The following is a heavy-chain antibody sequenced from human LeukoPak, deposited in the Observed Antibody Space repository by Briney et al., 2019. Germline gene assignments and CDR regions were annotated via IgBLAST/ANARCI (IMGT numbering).Heavy chain of an antibody. V-gene: IGHV1-18*01. CDR3: AREYCTSGVCSIDY. CDR2: ISAYNGNT. Sequence: ASVKVSCKASGCTFTTSGISWVRRAPRHQVKCLGWISAYNGNTNHAKKLQGRVTTTTHKTTSTTCMALRSLRSDKTAVYYCAREYCTSGVCSIDYWGQGTLVTVSS. J-gene: IGHJ4*02. D-gene: IGHD2-8*01. CDR1: GCTFTTSG.